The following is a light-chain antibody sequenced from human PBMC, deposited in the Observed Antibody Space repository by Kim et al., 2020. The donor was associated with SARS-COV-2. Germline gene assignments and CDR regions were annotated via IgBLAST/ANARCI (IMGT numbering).Light chain of an antibody. J-gene: IGKJ1*01. CDR3: QHVSSYPPG. CDR2: AAS. V-gene: IGKV1-9*01. CDR1: QGISSY. Sequence: DIQLTQSPSFLSASVGDRVTITCRASQGISSYLAWYQQKPGKAPNLLIYAASPLQSGVPSRFSGSGSGTEFTLTISSLQPEDSATYYCQHVSSYPPGFGQGTKVDIK.